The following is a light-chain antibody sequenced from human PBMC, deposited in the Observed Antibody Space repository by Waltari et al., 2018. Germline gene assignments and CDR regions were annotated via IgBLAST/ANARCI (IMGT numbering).Light chain of an antibody. CDR3: QQYYSTPQA. Sequence: DIVMTQSPDSLAVSLGERATINCKSSQSVLYSSNNKNYLAWYQQKPGQPPRLLIYWASTRESGFPDRFSGSGSGTDFTLTSSSLQAEDVALYYCQQYYSTPQAFGQGTKVEI. CDR1: QSVLYSSNNKNY. CDR2: WAS. V-gene: IGKV4-1*01. J-gene: IGKJ1*01.